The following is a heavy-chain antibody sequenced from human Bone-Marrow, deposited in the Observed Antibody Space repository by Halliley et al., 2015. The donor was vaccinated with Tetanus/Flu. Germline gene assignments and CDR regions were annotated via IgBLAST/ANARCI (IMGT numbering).Heavy chain of an antibody. Sequence: TLSLTCTLSGGSIGSHFWCWVRQPPGRGLEWIGCYYYGGNTYYNPSLRSPVAISVDTSKNQFSLNLTSVTAADTAMYYCARGPNGDDAFDMWGQGTMVTVSS. J-gene: IGHJ3*02. CDR2: YYYGGNT. D-gene: IGHD7-27*01. CDR1: GGSIGSHF. CDR3: ARGPNGDDAFDM. V-gene: IGHV4-59*11.